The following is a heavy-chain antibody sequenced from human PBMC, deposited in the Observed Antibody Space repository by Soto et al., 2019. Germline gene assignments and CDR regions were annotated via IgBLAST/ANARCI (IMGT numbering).Heavy chain of an antibody. D-gene: IGHD3-16*01. CDR1: GATFDTYT. CDR2: IIPMFRTT. CDR3: AGGDGGADAFDL. V-gene: IGHV1-69*12. Sequence: QVQLVQSGTEVRKPGSSVNVSCQTSGATFDTYTFSWVRQAPGQGLQWMGEIIPMFRTTKYAPRFQARLTLTADDSTRIVYMQLNSLTFEDTAVYYCAGGDGGADAFDLWGQGTMIAVSS. J-gene: IGHJ3*01.